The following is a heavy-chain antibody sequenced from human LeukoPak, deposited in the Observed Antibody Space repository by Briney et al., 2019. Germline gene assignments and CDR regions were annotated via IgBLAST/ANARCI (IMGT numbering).Heavy chain of an antibody. CDR2: IYYRGST. D-gene: IGHD3-22*01. J-gene: IGHJ4*02. Sequence: SETLSLTCNVSGDSISSSTYYWGWIRQPPGKGLEWIGSIYYRGSTYYNPSLKSRVTISVDTSKNQFSLRLSSVTAADTAVYYCARVYYYDSSGPLDHWGQGTLVTVSS. CDR1: GDSISSSTYY. CDR3: ARVYYYDSSGPLDH. V-gene: IGHV4-39*07.